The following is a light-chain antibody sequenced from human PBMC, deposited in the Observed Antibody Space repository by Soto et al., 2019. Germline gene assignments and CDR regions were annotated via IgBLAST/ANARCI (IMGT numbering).Light chain of an antibody. J-gene: IGKJ3*01. CDR1: QSVNSY. V-gene: IGKV3-11*01. Sequence: EIVLTQSPATLSLSPGERATLSCRASQSVNSYLAWYQQKPGQAPRLLIHDASYRAAGIPARFSGSGSGTDFTLTISSLGPEDFEVYYCQRRSDFTFGPGTKVDIK. CDR3: QRRSDFT. CDR2: DAS.